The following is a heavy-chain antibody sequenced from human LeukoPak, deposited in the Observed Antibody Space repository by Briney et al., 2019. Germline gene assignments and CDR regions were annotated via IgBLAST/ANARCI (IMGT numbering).Heavy chain of an antibody. J-gene: IGHJ3*02. Sequence: PSGTLSLTCAVSGGSLSSSNWWSWVRQPPGKGLGWIGEIYHSGSTNYNPSLKSRVTISVDKSKNQFSLKLSSVTAADTAVYYCAREGTSVDAFDIWGQGTMVTVSS. CDR2: IYHSGST. D-gene: IGHD1-1*01. V-gene: IGHV4-4*02. CDR1: GGSLSSSNW. CDR3: AREGTSVDAFDI.